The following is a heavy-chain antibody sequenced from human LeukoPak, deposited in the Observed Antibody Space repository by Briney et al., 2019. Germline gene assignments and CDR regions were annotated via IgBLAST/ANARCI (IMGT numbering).Heavy chain of an antibody. CDR2: ISGSGGST. V-gene: IGHV3-23*01. CDR3: VRGVIIGFYYYYYMDV. D-gene: IGHD3-10*01. Sequence: GGSLRLSCAASGFSVSGKYMSWVRQAPGKGLEWVSAISGSGGSTYYADSVKGRFTISRDNSKNTLYLQMNSLRAEDTAVYYCVRGVIIGFYYYYYMDVWGKGTTVTISS. J-gene: IGHJ6*03. CDR1: GFSVSGKY.